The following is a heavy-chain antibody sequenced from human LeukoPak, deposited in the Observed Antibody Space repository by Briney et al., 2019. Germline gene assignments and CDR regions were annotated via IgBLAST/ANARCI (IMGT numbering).Heavy chain of an antibody. D-gene: IGHD6-13*01. Sequence: ASVKVSCKASGYTFTGYYMHWVRQAPGQGLEWMGWINPNSGGTNYAQKFQGRVTMTRDTSISTAYMELSRLRSDDTAVYYCARVMYRSSCCWFDPWGQGTLVTVSS. V-gene: IGHV1-2*02. CDR2: INPNSGGT. CDR3: ARVMYRSSCCWFDP. J-gene: IGHJ5*02. CDR1: GYTFTGYY.